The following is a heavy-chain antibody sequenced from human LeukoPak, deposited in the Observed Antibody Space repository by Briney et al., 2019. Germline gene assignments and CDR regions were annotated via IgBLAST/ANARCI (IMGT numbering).Heavy chain of an antibody. V-gene: IGHV3-9*01. CDR3: AKDMGVGGDDAFDI. CDR2: ISWNSGSI. CDR1: GFTFDDYA. Sequence: GRSLRLSCAASGFTFDDYAMHWVRQAPGKGLEWVSGISWNSGSIGYADSVKGRFTISRDNAKNSLYLQTNSLRAEDTALYYCAKDMGVGGDDAFDIWGQGTMVTVSS. D-gene: IGHD1-26*01. J-gene: IGHJ3*02.